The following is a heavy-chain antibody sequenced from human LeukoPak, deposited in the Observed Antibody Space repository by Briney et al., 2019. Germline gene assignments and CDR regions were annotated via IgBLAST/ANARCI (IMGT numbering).Heavy chain of an antibody. CDR2: IYYSGST. CDR3: ARGYCTNAVCSLGPTQA. J-gene: IGHJ4*02. Sequence: SETLSLTCTVSGGSISSYYWSWIRQPPGKGLEWIGYIYYSGSTNYNPSLKSRVTISVDTSKNQFSLKLSSVTAADTAVYYCARGYCTNAVCSLGPTQAWGQGALVTVSS. V-gene: IGHV4-59*12. D-gene: IGHD2-8*01. CDR1: GGSISSYY.